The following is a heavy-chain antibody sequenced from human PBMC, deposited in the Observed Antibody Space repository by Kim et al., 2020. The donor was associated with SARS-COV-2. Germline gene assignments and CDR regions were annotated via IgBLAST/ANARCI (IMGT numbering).Heavy chain of an antibody. Sequence: GGSLRLSCAASGFTFSSYAMHWVRQAPGKGLEWVAVISYDGSNKYYADSVKGRFTISRDNSKNTLYLQMNSLRAEDTAVYYCASDMWQQLYFGYYYGMDVWGQGTTVTVSS. V-gene: IGHV3-30-3*01. D-gene: IGHD6-13*01. J-gene: IGHJ6*02. CDR3: ASDMWQQLYFGYYYGMDV. CDR2: ISYDGSNK. CDR1: GFTFSSYA.